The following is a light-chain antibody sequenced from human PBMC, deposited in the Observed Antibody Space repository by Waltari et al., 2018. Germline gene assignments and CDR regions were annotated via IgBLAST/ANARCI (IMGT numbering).Light chain of an antibody. V-gene: IGLV2-8*01. Sequence: QSALTQPPSASGSPGQSVTISCTGTSSDVGGYDLVSWYQQHPGKAPKLMISEVTKRPSGVPDRFSGSKSGNTASLTVSGLQADDEADYYCSSYAGSKNLVFGGGTKLTVL. J-gene: IGLJ2*01. CDR1: SSDVGGYDL. CDR2: EVT. CDR3: SSYAGSKNLV.